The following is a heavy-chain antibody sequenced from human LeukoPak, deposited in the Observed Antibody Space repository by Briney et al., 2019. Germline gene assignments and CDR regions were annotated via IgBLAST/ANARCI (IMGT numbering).Heavy chain of an antibody. CDR3: ARLRPQEALNCSGGSCYWSSSDYYYYMDV. Sequence: SETLSLTCTVSGGSINSSSYYWGWIRQPPGKGLEWIGSIFYSGNTYDNPSLKSRVTISVDTSKNQFSLKLSSVTAADTAVYYCARLRPQEALNCSGGSCYWSSSDYYYYMDVWGKGTTVTISS. CDR2: IFYSGNT. V-gene: IGHV4-39*07. J-gene: IGHJ6*03. CDR1: GGSINSSSYY. D-gene: IGHD2-15*01.